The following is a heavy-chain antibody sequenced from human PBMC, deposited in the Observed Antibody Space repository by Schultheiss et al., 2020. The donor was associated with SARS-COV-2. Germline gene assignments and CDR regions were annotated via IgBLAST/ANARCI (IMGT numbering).Heavy chain of an antibody. J-gene: IGHJ4*02. Sequence: AGSLRLSCAASGFTFSAFGMHWVRQAPGKGLEWVTFIRSDGTNKYYADSVKGRFTISRDNSKNTLYLQMNSLRVEDTAVYYCAKYTAMVYLDLWGQGTLVTVSS. CDR3: AKYTAMVYLDL. D-gene: IGHD5-18*01. CDR1: GFTFSAFG. CDR2: IRSDGTNK. V-gene: IGHV3-30*02.